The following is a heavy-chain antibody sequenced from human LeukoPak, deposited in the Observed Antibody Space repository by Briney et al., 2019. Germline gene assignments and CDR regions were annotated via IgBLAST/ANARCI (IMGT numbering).Heavy chain of an antibody. J-gene: IGHJ5*02. CDR1: GYTFTGYY. CDR3: ARDNSVGETAWWFDP. V-gene: IGHV1-2*02. CDR2: INPNSGAT. Sequence: ASVKVSCKASGYTFTGYYMHWVRQAPGQGLEWMGWINPNSGATNYAQKFQGRVTMTRDTSISTAYMELSSLTSDDTAVYYCARDNSVGETAWWFDPWGQGTLVTVSS. D-gene: IGHD1-26*01.